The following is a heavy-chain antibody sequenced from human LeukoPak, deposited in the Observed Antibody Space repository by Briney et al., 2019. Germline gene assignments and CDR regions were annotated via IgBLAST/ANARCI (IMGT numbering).Heavy chain of an antibody. D-gene: IGHD6-19*01. J-gene: IGHJ4*02. CDR2: ISGSGGST. Sequence: PGGSLRLSCAASGFTFNSYGMSWVRQAPGKGLEWVSAISGSGGSTYYADSVKGRFTISRDNSKNTLYLQMDSLRAEDTALYYCGRDLSGWYGPDYWGQGTLVTVSS. CDR1: GFTFNSYG. V-gene: IGHV3-23*01. CDR3: GRDLSGWYGPDY.